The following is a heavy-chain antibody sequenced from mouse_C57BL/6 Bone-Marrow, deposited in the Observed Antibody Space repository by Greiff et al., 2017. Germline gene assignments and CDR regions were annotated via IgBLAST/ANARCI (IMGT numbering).Heavy chain of an antibody. Sequence: VQVVESGAELAKPGASVKLSCKASGYTFTSYWMHWVKQRPGQGLEWIGYINPSSGYTKYNQKFKDKATLTADKSSSTAYMQLSSLTYEDSAVYYCARRYYGSGYFDVWGTGTTVTVSS. D-gene: IGHD1-1*01. V-gene: IGHV1-7*01. J-gene: IGHJ1*03. CDR1: GYTFTSYW. CDR3: ARRYYGSGYFDV. CDR2: INPSSGYT.